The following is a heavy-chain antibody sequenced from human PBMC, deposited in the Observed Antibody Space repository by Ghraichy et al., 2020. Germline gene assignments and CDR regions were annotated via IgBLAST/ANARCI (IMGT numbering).Heavy chain of an antibody. Sequence: ASVKVSCKASGYTFTSYGISWVRQAPGQGLEWMGWISAYNGNTNYAQKLQGRVTMTTDTSTSTAYMELRSLRSDDTAVYYCARDYPTVTTSQYYYGMDVWGQGTTVTVSS. CDR2: ISAYNGNT. J-gene: IGHJ6*02. V-gene: IGHV1-18*01. CDR3: ARDYPTVTTSQYYYGMDV. CDR1: GYTFTSYG. D-gene: IGHD4-17*01.